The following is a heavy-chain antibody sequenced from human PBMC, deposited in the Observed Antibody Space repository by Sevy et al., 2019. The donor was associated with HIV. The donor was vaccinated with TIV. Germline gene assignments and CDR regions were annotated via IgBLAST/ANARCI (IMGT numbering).Heavy chain of an antibody. J-gene: IGHJ6*02. V-gene: IGHV1-2*06. Sequence: ASVKVSCKASGYTFTGYYMHWVRQAPGQGLEWMGRINPNSGGTNYAQKFQGRVTMTRDTSISTAYMELSRLRSDDTAVYYCARMDGGYYYGSGSSYSMDVWGQGTTVTVSS. CDR2: INPNSGGT. CDR1: GYTFTGYY. CDR3: ARMDGGYYYGSGSSYSMDV. D-gene: IGHD3-10*01.